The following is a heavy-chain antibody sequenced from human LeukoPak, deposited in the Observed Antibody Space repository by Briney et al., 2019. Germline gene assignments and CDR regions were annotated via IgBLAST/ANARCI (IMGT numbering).Heavy chain of an antibody. J-gene: IGHJ4*02. CDR1: GFTFSSYA. D-gene: IGHD1-26*01. CDR3: AKGGRSSPFDY. V-gene: IGHV3-23*01. CDR2: ISGSGGST. Sequence: GGSLRLSCAASGFTFSSYAMSWVRQAPGKGLEWVSAISGSGGSTYYADSVRGRFTISRDNSKNTLYLQMSSLRAEDTAVYYCAKGGRSSPFDYWGQGTLVTVSS.